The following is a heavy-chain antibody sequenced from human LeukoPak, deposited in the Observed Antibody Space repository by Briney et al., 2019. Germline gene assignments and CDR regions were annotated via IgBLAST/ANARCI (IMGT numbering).Heavy chain of an antibody. D-gene: IGHD6-13*01. CDR3: ARDRESWYILSRTFDI. CDR2: INSDSSYI. V-gene: IGHV3-21*01. CDR1: GFTFSSYS. Sequence: PGGSLRLSCAASGFTFSSYSMNWVRQAPGKGLEWVSSINSDSSYIYYVDSVKGRFTISRDNAKNSLYLQMNSLRAEDTAVYYCARDRESWYILSRTFDIWGQGTMVTVSS. J-gene: IGHJ3*02.